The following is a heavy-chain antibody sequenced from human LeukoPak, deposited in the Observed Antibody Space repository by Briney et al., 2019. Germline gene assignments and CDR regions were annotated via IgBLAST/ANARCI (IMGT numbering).Heavy chain of an antibody. J-gene: IGHJ6*03. Sequence: GGSLRLSCAASGFTFSSYAMHWVRQAPGKGLEWVAVISYDGSNKYYADSVKGRFTISRDNAKNSLYLQMNSLRAEDTAVYCCARDLGERIAAAGIPPGTNYYYYYYMDVWGKGTTVTVSS. CDR1: GFTFSSYA. V-gene: IGHV3-30*04. CDR3: ARDLGERIAAAGIPPGTNYYYYYYMDV. CDR2: ISYDGSNK. D-gene: IGHD6-13*01.